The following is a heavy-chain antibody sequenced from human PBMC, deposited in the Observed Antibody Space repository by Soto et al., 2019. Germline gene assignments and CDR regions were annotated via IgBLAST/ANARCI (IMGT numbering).Heavy chain of an antibody. D-gene: IGHD3-3*01. CDR1: GFRFSTYT. J-gene: IGHJ4*01. CDR2: ISGTGGSI. V-gene: IGHV3-21*01. CDR3: SRDLETTVATFDF. Sequence: GGSLRLSCAVPGFRFSTYTMTWVRQAPGERLEWFSSISGTGGSINYADSVKGRFTITRDNAKSTLYLQKNSLGVEDTAVYYCSRDLETTVATFDFWGLGTLVTVSS.